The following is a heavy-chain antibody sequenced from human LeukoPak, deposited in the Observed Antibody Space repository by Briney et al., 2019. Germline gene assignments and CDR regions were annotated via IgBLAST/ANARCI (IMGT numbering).Heavy chain of an antibody. CDR3: AKEGGYGSGFLAY. CDR1: GGSISSSSYY. V-gene: IGHV4-39*07. D-gene: IGHD3-10*01. CDR2: IYYSGST. Sequence: SETLSLACTVSGGSISSSSYYWGWIRQPPGKGLEWIGSIYYSGSTYYNPSLKSRVTISVDTSKNQFSLRLSSVTAADTAVYYCAKEGGYGSGFLAYWGQGALVTVSS. J-gene: IGHJ4*02.